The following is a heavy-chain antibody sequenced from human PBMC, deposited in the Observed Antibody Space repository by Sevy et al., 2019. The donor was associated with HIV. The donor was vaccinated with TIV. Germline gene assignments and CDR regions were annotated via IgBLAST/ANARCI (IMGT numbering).Heavy chain of an antibody. CDR3: ARGPRPRGWSDAFDI. J-gene: IGHJ3*02. Sequence: SETLSLTCTVSGYSISSGYYWGWIRQPPGKGLEWIGSIYHSGSTYYNPSLKSRVTISVDTSKNQFSLKLGPVTAADTAVYYCARGPRPRGWSDAFDIWGQGTMVTVSS. CDR1: GYSISSGYY. CDR2: IYHSGST. V-gene: IGHV4-38-2*02. D-gene: IGHD2-15*01.